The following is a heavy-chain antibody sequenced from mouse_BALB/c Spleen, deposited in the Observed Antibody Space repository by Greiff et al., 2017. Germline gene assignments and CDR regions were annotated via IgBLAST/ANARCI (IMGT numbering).Heavy chain of an antibody. CDR2: ISSGGST. D-gene: IGHD2-1*01. CDR1: GFTFSSYA. V-gene: IGHV5-6-5*01. CDR3: ARDPPYGNYGRYYFDY. Sequence: EVHLVESGGGLVKPGGSLKLSCAASGFTFSSYAMSWVRQTPEKRLEWVASISSGGSTYYPDSVKGRFTISRDNARNILYLQMSSLRSEDTAMYYCARDPPYGNYGRYYFDYWGQGTTLTVSS. J-gene: IGHJ2*01.